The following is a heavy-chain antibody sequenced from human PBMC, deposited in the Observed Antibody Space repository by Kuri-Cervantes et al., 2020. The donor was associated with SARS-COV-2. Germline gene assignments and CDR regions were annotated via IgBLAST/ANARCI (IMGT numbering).Heavy chain of an antibody. D-gene: IGHD1-7*01. CDR3: ARGGITGTTGNWYFDL. J-gene: IGHJ2*01. V-gene: IGHV1-2*04. Sequence: GESLKISCKASGYTFTGYYMHWVRQAPGQGLEWMGWINPNSGGTNYAQKFQGWVTVTRDTSISTAYMELSRLRSDDTAVYYCARGGITGTTGNWYFDLWGRGTLVTVSS. CDR1: GYTFTGYY. CDR2: INPNSGGT.